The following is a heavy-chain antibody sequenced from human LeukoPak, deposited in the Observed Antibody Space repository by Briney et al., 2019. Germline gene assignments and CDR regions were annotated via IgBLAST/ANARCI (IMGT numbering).Heavy chain of an antibody. D-gene: IGHD3-3*01. CDR2: INPSGGST. V-gene: IGHV1-46*03. CDR1: GYTFTSYY. J-gene: IGHJ4*02. CDR3: TRDGSVENLEWPDFDY. Sequence: ASVKVSCKASGYTFTSYYMHWVRQAPGQGLEWMGIINPSGGSTSYAQKFQGRVTMTRDTSTSTVYMELNSLRSEDKAVYYCTRDGSVENLEWPDFDYWGLGTLVTVSS.